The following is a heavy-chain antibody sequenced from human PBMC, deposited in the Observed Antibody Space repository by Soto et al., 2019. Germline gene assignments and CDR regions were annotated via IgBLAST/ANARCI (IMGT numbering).Heavy chain of an antibody. V-gene: IGHV1-46*01. J-gene: IGHJ2*01. D-gene: IGHD3-22*01. CDR3: AREHLLVNWYFDL. CDR1: GYTFTSYY. CDR2: INPSGGST. Sequence: ASVKVSCKASGYTFTSYYMHWVRQAPGQGLEWMGIINPSGGSTNYAQKLQGRVTMTTDTSTSTAYMELRSLRSDDTAVYYCAREHLLVNWYFDLWGRGTLVTVSS.